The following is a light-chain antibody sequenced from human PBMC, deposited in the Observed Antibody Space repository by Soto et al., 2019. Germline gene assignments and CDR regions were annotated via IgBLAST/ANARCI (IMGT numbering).Light chain of an antibody. CDR1: SSDIGAYDY. CDR2: EVT. CDR3: SSYTISSTWV. Sequence: QSALTQPASLSGSPGQSITISCTGTSSDIGAYDYVSWFQQHPGKAPKLMISEVTNRPSGVSDRFSGSKSDNTASLTISGLQAEDEADYYCSSYTISSTWVFGGGTKLTVL. J-gene: IGLJ3*02. V-gene: IGLV2-14*01.